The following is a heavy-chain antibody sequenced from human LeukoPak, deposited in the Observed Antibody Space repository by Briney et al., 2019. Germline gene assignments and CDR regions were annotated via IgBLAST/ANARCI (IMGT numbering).Heavy chain of an antibody. J-gene: IGHJ3*02. CDR2: ISSSGSTI. D-gene: IGHD3-10*01. CDR1: GFTFSSYA. Sequence: GRSLRLSCAASGFTFSSYAMHWVRQAPGKGLEWVSYISSSGSTIYYADSVKGRFTISRDNAKNSLYLQMNSLRAEDTAVYYCAVYGSGSNDAFNIWGQGTMVTVSS. V-gene: IGHV3-48*04. CDR3: AVYGSGSNDAFNI.